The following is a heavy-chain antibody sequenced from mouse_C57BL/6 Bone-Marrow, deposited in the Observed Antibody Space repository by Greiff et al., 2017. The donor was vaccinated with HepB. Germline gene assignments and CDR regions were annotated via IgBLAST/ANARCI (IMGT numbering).Heavy chain of an antibody. D-gene: IGHD1-1*01. J-gene: IGHJ1*03. CDR3: TRETTVVAHWYFDV. V-gene: IGHV1-15*01. CDR1: GYTFTDYE. CDR2: IDPETGGT. Sequence: QVQLQQSGAELVRPGASVTLSCKASGYTFTDYEMHWVKQTPVHGLEWIGAIDPETGGTAYNQKFKGKAILTADKSSSTAYMERRSLTSEDSAVYYCTRETTVVAHWYFDVWGTGTTVTVSS.